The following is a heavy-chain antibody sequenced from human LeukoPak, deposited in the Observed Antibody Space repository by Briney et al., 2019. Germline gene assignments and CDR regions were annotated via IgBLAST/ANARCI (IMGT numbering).Heavy chain of an antibody. CDR3: AREKGNYDGYYNYYMDV. D-gene: IGHD4-11*01. V-gene: IGHV3-7*01. J-gene: IGHJ6*03. CDR2: IKQDGSDK. Sequence: GGSLRLSCAASGFTFSNYWMNRVRQAPGKGLEWVANIKQDGSDKYYVDSVKGRFTISRDNAKNSLYLQMNSLRAEDTAVYYCAREKGNYDGYYNYYMDVWGKGTTVTVSS. CDR1: GFTFSNYW.